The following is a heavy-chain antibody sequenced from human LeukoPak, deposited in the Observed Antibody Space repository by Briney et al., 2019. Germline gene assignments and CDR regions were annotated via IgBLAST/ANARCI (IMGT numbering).Heavy chain of an antibody. D-gene: IGHD3-10*01. CDR3: ARDNMVRGVIIINWFDP. CDR2: IYHSGST. CDR1: GGSISSSNW. Sequence: PSETLSLTCAVSGGSISSSNWWSGVRPPPGKGREWIGEIYHSGSTNYNPSLKSRVTISVDKSKNQFSLKLSSVTAADTAVYYCARDNMVRGVIIINWFDPWGQGTLVTVSS. V-gene: IGHV4-4*02. J-gene: IGHJ5*02.